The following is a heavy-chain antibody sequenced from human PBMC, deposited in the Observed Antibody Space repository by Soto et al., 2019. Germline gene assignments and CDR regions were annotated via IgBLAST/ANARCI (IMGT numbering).Heavy chain of an antibody. CDR3: ARGVATIGVDDY. Sequence: QVQLQESGPGLVKPSQTLSLTCTVSGGSISSCGYYWSWIRQHPGKGLEWIGYIYYSGSTYYNPSLKIRVTISEDSSKNQFSLKLSSVTATDTAVYYCARGVATIGVDDYWGQGTLVTVSS. J-gene: IGHJ4*02. V-gene: IGHV4-31*03. CDR2: IYYSGST. D-gene: IGHD5-12*01. CDR1: GGSISSCGYY.